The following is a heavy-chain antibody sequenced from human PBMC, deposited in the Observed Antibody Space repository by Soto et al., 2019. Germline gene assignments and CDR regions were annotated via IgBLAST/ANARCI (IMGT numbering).Heavy chain of an antibody. CDR1: GYTFTGYY. CDR3: ARASTIFGVVIPFDY. J-gene: IGHJ4*02. CDR2: INPNSGGT. Sequence: ASVKVSCKASGYTFTGYYMHWVRQAPGQGLEWMGWINPNSGGTSYAQKFQGRVTMTRDTSISTAYMELSRLRSDDTAVYYCARASTIFGVVIPFDYWGQGTLVTVSS. V-gene: IGHV1-2*02. D-gene: IGHD3-3*01.